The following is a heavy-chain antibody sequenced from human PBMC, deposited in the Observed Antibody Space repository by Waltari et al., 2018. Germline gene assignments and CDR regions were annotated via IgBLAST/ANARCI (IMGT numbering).Heavy chain of an antibody. CDR2: IYSGGNT. CDR1: GFTVSSYY. J-gene: IGHJ6*02. Sequence: EVQMVESGGDLVQPGGSLSLSCVASGFTVSSYYMSWGRQAPGKGLEWVSAIYSGGNTYYAVSVRGRFFISRDNSKNTVYLHMNRLRAEDSALYYCARAPAKQWTSDNYYGMDVWGQGTTVRVSS. CDR3: ARAPAKQWTSDNYYGMDV. D-gene: IGHD2-2*01. V-gene: IGHV3-53*01.